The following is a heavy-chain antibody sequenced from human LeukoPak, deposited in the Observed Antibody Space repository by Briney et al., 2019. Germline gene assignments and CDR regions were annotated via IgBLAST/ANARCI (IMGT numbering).Heavy chain of an antibody. Sequence: GFLRLSCAASGFTVSSNYMSWVRQAPGKGLEWVSVIYSDGRSYYADSVKGRFTISRDNSKNTLYLQMNSVRAEDTALYYCARESNSGYYLSYWGQGTLVAVSS. CDR1: GFTVSSNY. CDR3: ARESNSGYYLSY. D-gene: IGHD3-22*01. J-gene: IGHJ4*02. V-gene: IGHV3-66*01. CDR2: IYSDGRS.